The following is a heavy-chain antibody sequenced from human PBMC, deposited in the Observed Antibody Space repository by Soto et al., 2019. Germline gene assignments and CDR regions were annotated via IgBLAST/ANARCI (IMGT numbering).Heavy chain of an antibody. V-gene: IGHV6-1*01. CDR1: GDSLYSNSAA. Sequence: QTLSLTCSLSGDSLYSNSAAWNWIRQSPSRGLEWLGRTYYRSKWYNYYAVSVKSRITINPDTSKNQFSLQMNSVTPEDTAVYYWAREAPYSSSWFDAFDIWGQGTMVTV. D-gene: IGHD6-13*01. CDR3: AREAPYSSSWFDAFDI. J-gene: IGHJ3*02. CDR2: TYYRSKWYN.